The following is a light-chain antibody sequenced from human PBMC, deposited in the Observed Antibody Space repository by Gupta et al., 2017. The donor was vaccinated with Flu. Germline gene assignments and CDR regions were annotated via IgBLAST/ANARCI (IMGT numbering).Light chain of an antibody. J-gene: IGLJ1*01. CDR1: SSTIGSNF. CDR2: RIN. CDR3: AAWDDSLSGSYV. V-gene: IGLV1-47*01. Sequence: QSVLTQPPSASGTPGQRVTISCSGSSSTIGSNFVYWYQQLPGTAPTLLIYRINQRPSGVPDRFSGSKSGTSASLAISGLRSEDEADYYCAAWDDSLSGSYVFGSGTKVTVL.